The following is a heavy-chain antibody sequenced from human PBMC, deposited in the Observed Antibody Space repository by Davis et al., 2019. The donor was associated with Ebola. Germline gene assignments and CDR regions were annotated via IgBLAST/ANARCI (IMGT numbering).Heavy chain of an antibody. CDR2: INHSGST. D-gene: IGHD2-2*02. CDR3: ARGGGVVIVPAAIYWFDP. Sequence: ESLKISCAASGFTFSSYWMYWVRQPPGKGLEWIGEINHSGSTNYNPSLKSRVTMSLDTSKSQFSLRLTSVTAADPAIYYCARGGGVVIVPAAIYWFDPWGQGILVTVSS. J-gene: IGHJ5*02. CDR1: GFTFSSYW. V-gene: IGHV4-34*01.